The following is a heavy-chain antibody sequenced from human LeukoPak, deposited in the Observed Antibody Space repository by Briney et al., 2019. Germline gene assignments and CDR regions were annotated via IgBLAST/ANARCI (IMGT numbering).Heavy chain of an antibody. CDR3: ARVGPTRSDFDY. CDR2: IFSGGST. CDR1: GFIFSSNY. D-gene: IGHD1-26*01. J-gene: IGHJ4*02. Sequence: GGSLRLSCAASGFIFSSNYMTWVRQAPGKGLEWVSVIFSGGSTYYADSVKGRVTISRDNSKNTLYLQMNNLRGEDTAVYYCARVGPTRSDFDYWGQGTLVTVSS. V-gene: IGHV3-53*01.